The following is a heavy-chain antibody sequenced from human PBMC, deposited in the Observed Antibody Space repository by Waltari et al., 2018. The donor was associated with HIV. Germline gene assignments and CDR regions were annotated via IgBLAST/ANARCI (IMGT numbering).Heavy chain of an antibody. D-gene: IGHD2-21*02. CDR3: ASIAYCGGDCYPRGMDV. V-gene: IGHV3-66*01. Sequence: PASGFTVSSNYMSWVRQAPGKGLEWVSVIYSGGSTYYADSGKGRLTISRDNSKNTLYLQMNSLRAEDTAVYYCASIAYCGGDCYPRGMDVWGQGTTVTVSS. CDR2: IYSGGST. J-gene: IGHJ6*02. CDR1: GFTVSSNY.